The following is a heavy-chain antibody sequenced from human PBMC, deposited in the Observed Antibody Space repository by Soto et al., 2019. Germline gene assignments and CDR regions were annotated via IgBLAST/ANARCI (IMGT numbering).Heavy chain of an antibody. D-gene: IGHD5-18*01. J-gene: IGHJ3*02. V-gene: IGHV1-3*01. CDR3: ARDRGYSYGLHAFDI. Sequence: KFQGRVTITRDTSASTAYMEQSSLRCEDTAVYYCARDRGYSYGLHAFDIWGQGTMVTVSS.